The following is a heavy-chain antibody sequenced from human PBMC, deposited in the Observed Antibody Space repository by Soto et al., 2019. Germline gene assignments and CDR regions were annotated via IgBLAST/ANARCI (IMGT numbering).Heavy chain of an antibody. Sequence: QMQLVQSGPEVKKPGTSVKVSCKASGFTFSSSIVQWVRQARGQRLEWIGWIVVGSGHTNYEQKFQERVTITRDMSTSTAYMELSSLRSEGTAVYYCAAPDFGDYWYFDLWGRGTLVTVSS. CDR2: IVVGSGHT. CDR1: GFTFSSSI. D-gene: IGHD4-17*01. CDR3: AAPDFGDYWYFDL. J-gene: IGHJ2*01. V-gene: IGHV1-58*01.